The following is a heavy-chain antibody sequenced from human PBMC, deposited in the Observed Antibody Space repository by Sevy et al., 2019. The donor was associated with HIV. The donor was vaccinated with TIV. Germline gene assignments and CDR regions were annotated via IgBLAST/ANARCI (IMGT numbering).Heavy chain of an antibody. D-gene: IGHD3-10*01. Sequence: SETLSLTCTVSGGSVSSGSYYWSWIRQPPGKGLEWIGYIYYSGSTNYNPSLKSRVTISVDTSKNQFSLKLGSVTAADTAVYYCARDCKYYGSGSHKNYYYYGMDVWGQGTTVTVSS. V-gene: IGHV4-61*01. J-gene: IGHJ6*02. CDR3: ARDCKYYGSGSHKNYYYYGMDV. CDR2: IYYSGST. CDR1: GGSVSSGSYY.